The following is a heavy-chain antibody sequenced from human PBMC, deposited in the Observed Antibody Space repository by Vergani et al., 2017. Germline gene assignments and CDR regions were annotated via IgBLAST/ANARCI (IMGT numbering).Heavy chain of an antibody. CDR2: MNPNSGNT. D-gene: IGHD3-3*01. CDR3: ARDLLSQGHYDFWSGYTRDY. J-gene: IGHJ4*02. Sequence: QVQLVPSGAEVKTPGASVKVSCTASGYTFTSYDINWVRPATGQGLEWMGWMNPNSGNTGYAQKFQGRVTMTRNTSISPAYMELSSLRSEDTAVYYCARDLLSQGHYDFWSGYTRDYWGQGTLVTVSS. V-gene: IGHV1-8*01. CDR1: GYTFTSYD.